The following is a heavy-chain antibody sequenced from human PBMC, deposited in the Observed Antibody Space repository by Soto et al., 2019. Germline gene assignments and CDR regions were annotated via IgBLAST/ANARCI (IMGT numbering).Heavy chain of an antibody. CDR3: AKNPWNPRVRPYWHFDL. J-gene: IGHJ2*01. D-gene: IGHD1-1*01. Sequence: QLQVQESGPGLVKPSETLSLTCSVSGDSIGSSKQYWGWIRQPPGKGPEWIGSIYYNGKTYHNPSLKNRGTISINTSKNQFSLMMNSLTAADTSTYYCAKNPWNPRVRPYWHFDLWGSGILVTVSS. V-gene: IGHV4-39*01. CDR2: IYYNGKT. CDR1: GDSIGSSKQY.